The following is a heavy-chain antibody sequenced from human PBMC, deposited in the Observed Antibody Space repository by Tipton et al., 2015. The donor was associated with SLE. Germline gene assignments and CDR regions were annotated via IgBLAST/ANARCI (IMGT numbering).Heavy chain of an antibody. D-gene: IGHD3-10*01. CDR1: GFTFSNAW. J-gene: IGHJ4*02. CDR2: IKSKTDGGTT. CDR3: TYERRRGLGY. V-gene: IGHV3-15*01. Sequence: SLRLSCAASGFTFSNAWMSWVRQAPGKGLEWVGRIKSKTDGGTTDYAAPVKGRFTISRDESKNTLYLQMNSLKTEDTAVYYCTYERRRGLGYWGQGTLVTVSS.